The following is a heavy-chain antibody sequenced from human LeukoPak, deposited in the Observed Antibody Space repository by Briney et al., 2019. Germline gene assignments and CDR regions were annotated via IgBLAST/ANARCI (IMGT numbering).Heavy chain of an antibody. D-gene: IGHD3-22*01. CDR2: ISDSGGTT. CDR3: AKGGSGYYRGAFDI. J-gene: IGHJ3*02. Sequence: QPGGSLRLSCVASGFTFRTYAMSWVRQAPGKGLEWVSGISDSGGTTYYADSVKGRFTISRDNSKNTLYLQMNSLRAEDTAVYYCAKGGSGYYRGAFDIWGQGTMVTVSS. CDR1: GFTFRTYA. V-gene: IGHV3-23*01.